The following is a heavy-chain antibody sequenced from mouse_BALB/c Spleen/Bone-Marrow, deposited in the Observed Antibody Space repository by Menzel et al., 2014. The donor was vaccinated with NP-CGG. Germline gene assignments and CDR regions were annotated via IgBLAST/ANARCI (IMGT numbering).Heavy chain of an antibody. CDR1: GYTFSSYW. CDR3: ARTGADWYFDV. Sequence: VKLQESGAELMKPGASVKISCKATGYTFSSYWIEWVKQRPGHGLEWIGEILPGSGSTNYNEKFKGKATFTADTSSNTAYMQLSSLTSDDSAVYYCARTGADWYFDVWGAGTTVAVSS. V-gene: IGHV1-9*01. CDR2: ILPGSGST. D-gene: IGHD4-1*01. J-gene: IGHJ1*01.